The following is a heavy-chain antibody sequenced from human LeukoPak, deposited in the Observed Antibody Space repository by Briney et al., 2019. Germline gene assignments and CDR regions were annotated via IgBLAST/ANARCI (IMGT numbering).Heavy chain of an antibody. CDR3: ARQYSSSWYVNGSLDY. CDR2: ITGSSSYI. D-gene: IGHD6-13*01. V-gene: IGHV3-21*01. Sequence: GGSLRLSCVASGFTFSSYSMKWVRQAPGKGLEWVSSITGSSSYIYYADSVRGRFTISRDDAKNSLYLQMDSLRAEDTAVYYCARQYSSSWYVNGSLDYWGQGTLVTVSS. J-gene: IGHJ4*02. CDR1: GFTFSSYS.